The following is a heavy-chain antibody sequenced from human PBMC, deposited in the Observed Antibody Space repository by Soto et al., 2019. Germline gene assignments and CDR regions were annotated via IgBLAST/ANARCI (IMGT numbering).Heavy chain of an antibody. CDR3: ARPIAAAEPYFDY. Sequence: QLQLQESGPGLVKPSETLSLTCTVSGGSISSSSYYWGWIRQPPGKGLEWIGSIYYSGSTYYNPSLKSRVTISVDTSKNQFSLKLSSVTAADTAVYYCARPIAAAEPYFDYWGQGTLVTVSS. CDR1: GGSISSSSYY. CDR2: IYYSGST. J-gene: IGHJ4*02. D-gene: IGHD6-13*01. V-gene: IGHV4-39*01.